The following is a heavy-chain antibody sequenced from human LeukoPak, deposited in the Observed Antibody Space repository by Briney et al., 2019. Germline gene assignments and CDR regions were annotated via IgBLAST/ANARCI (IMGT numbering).Heavy chain of an antibody. CDR1: GFTFDDYA. CDR3: ARGQLRSRANYIVVVTAIRGNYYGMDV. Sequence: PGRSLRLSCAASGFTFDDYAMHWVRQAPGKGLEWVSGISWNSGSIGYADSVKGRFTISRDNAKNSLYLQMNSLRAEDTAVYYCARGQLRSRANYIVVVTAIRGNYYGMDVWGQGTTVTVSS. D-gene: IGHD2-21*02. J-gene: IGHJ6*02. CDR2: ISWNSGSI. V-gene: IGHV3-9*01.